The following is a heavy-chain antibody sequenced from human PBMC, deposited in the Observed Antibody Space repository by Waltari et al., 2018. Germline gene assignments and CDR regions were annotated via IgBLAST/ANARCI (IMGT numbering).Heavy chain of an antibody. Sequence: EVQLVESGGGLVKPGGSLRLSCVASGFNFRNVWMSWVRQAPGKGLGGVANIKQDGSEKEYVDSVKGRCTISRDNAKNSLYLQMNSLRAEDTAVYYCAREDWNYLFDYWGQGTLVTVSS. CDR1: GFNFRNVW. V-gene: IGHV3-7*01. CDR3: AREDWNYLFDY. CDR2: IKQDGSEK. D-gene: IGHD1-7*01. J-gene: IGHJ4*02.